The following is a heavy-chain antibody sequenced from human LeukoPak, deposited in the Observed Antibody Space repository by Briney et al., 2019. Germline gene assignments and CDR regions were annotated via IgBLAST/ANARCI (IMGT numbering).Heavy chain of an antibody. J-gene: IGHJ4*02. V-gene: IGHV4-34*01. CDR2: INHSGST. Sequence: PSETLSLTCAVYGGSFSGYYWSWVRQPPGKGLEWMGEINHSGSTKYNPSLKRRVTISVATSKNQLSLTLSSVTAADTAVYCCARGAGIAAAGTMVGEVDYWGQGTLVTVSS. D-gene: IGHD6-13*01. CDR1: GGSFSGYY. CDR3: ARGAGIAAAGTMVGEVDY.